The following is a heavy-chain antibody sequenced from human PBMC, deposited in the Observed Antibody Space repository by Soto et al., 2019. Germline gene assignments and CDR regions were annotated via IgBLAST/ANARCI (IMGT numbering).Heavy chain of an antibody. CDR2: INHSGST. CDR3: ARVSSDYVWGSYRLGYGMDV. J-gene: IGHJ6*02. V-gene: IGHV4-34*01. D-gene: IGHD3-16*02. Sequence: QVQLQQWGAGRLKPSETLSLTCAVYGGSFSGYYWSWIRQPPGKGLEWIGEINHSGSTNYNPSRKSRVTISVDTSKNQFSLKLSSVTAADTAVYYCARVSSDYVWGSYRLGYGMDVWGQGTTVTVSS. CDR1: GGSFSGYY.